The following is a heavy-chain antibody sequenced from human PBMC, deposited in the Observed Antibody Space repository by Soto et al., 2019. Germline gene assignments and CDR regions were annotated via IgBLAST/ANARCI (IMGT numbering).Heavy chain of an antibody. CDR1: GFTFSDYY. J-gene: IGHJ5*02. CDR2: ISSSGSTI. Sequence: GGSLRLSCAASGFTFSDYYMSWIRQAPGKGLEWVSYISSSGSTIYYADSVKGRFTISRDNAKNSLYLQMNSLRAEDTAVYYCARDLFIVVVPAAIEFDPWGQGTLVTVSS. V-gene: IGHV3-11*01. D-gene: IGHD2-2*01. CDR3: ARDLFIVVVPAAIEFDP.